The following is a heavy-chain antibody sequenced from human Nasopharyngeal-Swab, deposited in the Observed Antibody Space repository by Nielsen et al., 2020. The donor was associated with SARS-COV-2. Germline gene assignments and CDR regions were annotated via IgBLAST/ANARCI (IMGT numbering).Heavy chain of an antibody. Sequence: GESLKISCAASGFTFSSYGMHWVRQAPGKGLEWVAVIWFDGSNKFYADSVKGRFTISRDNSKNTLYLQMSSLRAEDTAVYYCARGAAAGMNYWGQGTLVTVSS. CDR3: ARGAAAGMNY. CDR2: IWFDGSNK. CDR1: GFTFSSYG. J-gene: IGHJ4*02. V-gene: IGHV3-33*01. D-gene: IGHD6-13*01.